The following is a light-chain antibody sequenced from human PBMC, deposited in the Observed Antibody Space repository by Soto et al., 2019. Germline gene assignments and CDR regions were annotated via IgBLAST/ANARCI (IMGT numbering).Light chain of an antibody. CDR1: SSNIGAHYD. Sequence: QSVLTQPPSVSGAPGQRVTISCTGSSSNIGAHYDVHWYQQLPGTAPKLLIYGNSNRPSGVPDRFSGSKSGTSASLAITGLQAGDEADYYCGSWDSSLSAYVFGTGTKV. CDR2: GNS. J-gene: IGLJ1*01. V-gene: IGLV1-40*01. CDR3: GSWDSSLSAYV.